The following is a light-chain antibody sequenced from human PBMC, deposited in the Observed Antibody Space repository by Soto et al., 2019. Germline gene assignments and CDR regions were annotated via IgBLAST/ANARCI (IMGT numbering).Light chain of an antibody. CDR2: AAS. CDR3: QQYNDWPPYA. V-gene: IGKV3-15*01. CDR1: RSVNGN. Sequence: LVMTQSPATLSVSPGERATLSCRASRSVNGNLAWYQQRPGQAPKLLIYAASTRATGIPDRFSGSGYGTEFTLPISSLQSEDLAVYFCQQYNDWPPYAFGQGTKLEIK. J-gene: IGKJ2*01.